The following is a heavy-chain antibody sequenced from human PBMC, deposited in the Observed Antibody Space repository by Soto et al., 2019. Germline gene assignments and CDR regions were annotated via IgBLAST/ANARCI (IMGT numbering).Heavy chain of an antibody. CDR1: GFTFSNST. V-gene: IGHV3-21*01. CDR2: ITSSGSFI. CDR3: ARVPAASDRTAFYYVSKFFYFDY. Sequence: GGSMRLSCAASGFTFSNSTMNWVRQAPGKGLEWVACITSSGSFIYYADSMKGRFTISRDDAKKSLYLQMNSLRAEDTAVYYCARVPAASDRTAFYYVSKFFYFDYWGRGTQVTVSS. J-gene: IGHJ4*02. D-gene: IGHD3-22*01.